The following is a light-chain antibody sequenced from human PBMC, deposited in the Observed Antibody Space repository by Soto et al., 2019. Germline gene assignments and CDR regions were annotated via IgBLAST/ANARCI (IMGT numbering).Light chain of an antibody. V-gene: IGLV2-8*01. Sequence: QPVLTQPPSASGSPGQSVAISCTGTASDIGGYTFVSWYQQHPGKAPKLLIYDVNKRPSGVPDRFSGSKSGNTASLTVSGLPAEDEADYYCSAHGGTNPYVFGTGTKVTVL. CDR2: DVN. CDR3: SAHGGTNPYV. J-gene: IGLJ1*01. CDR1: ASDIGGYTF.